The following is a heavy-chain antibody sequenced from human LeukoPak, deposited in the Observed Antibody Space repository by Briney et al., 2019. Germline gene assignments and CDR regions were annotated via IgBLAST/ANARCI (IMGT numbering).Heavy chain of an antibody. V-gene: IGHV4-59*01. CDR3: ARGGEYCTNGVCYNWFDP. CDR2: IYYSGST. Sequence: SETLSLTCTVSGGSIRSYYWSWIRQPPGKGLEWIGYIYYSGSTNYNPSLKSRVTILVDTSKNQFSLKLSPVTAADTAVYYCARGGEYCTNGVCYNWFDPWGQGTLVTVSS. D-gene: IGHD2-8*01. CDR1: GGSIRSYY. J-gene: IGHJ5*02.